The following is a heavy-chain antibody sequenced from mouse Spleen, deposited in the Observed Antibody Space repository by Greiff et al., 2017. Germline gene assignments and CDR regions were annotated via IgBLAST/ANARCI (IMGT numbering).Heavy chain of an antibody. CDR3: ARERGRVYFDY. J-gene: IGHJ2*01. CDR1: GVTFSEYG. Sequence: VKLVESGGGLVQPGGSRKLSCAASGVTFSEYGMAWVRQAPGKGPEWVAFISNLAYSIYYADTVTGRFTISRENAKNTLYLEMSSLRSEDTAMYYCARERGRVYFDYWGQGTTLTVSS. V-gene: IGHV5-15*02. CDR2: ISNLAYSI.